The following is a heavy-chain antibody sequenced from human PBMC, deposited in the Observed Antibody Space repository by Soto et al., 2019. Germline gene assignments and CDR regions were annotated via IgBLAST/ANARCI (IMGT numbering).Heavy chain of an antibody. V-gene: IGHV3-74*01. CDR1: GFTFSNSW. CDR2: INADGTST. J-gene: IGHJ4*02. Sequence: GGSLRLSCAASGFTFSNSWMHWVRQVSGKGLEWVSRINADGTSTSYADSVKGRFTISRDNAKNTLYLHVNSLRAEDTAVYYCVKVLARGVGVPRFYFDSWGQGALVTVYS. D-gene: IGHD2-2*01. CDR3: VKVLARGVGVPRFYFDS.